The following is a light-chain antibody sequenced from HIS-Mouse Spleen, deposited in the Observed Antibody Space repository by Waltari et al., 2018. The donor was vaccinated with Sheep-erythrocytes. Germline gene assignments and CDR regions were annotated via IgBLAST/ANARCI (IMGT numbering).Light chain of an antibody. V-gene: IGLV3-21*02. CDR2: DDS. J-gene: IGLJ1*01. CDR1: NIGSQS. CDR3: QVWDSSSDHPYV. Sequence: SYVLTPPPSVSVAPGQTARITCGGNNIGSQSVHWYQQKPGQAPVLVGYDDSDRPSGIPERFSGSNSGNTATLTISRVEAGDEADYYCQVWDSSSDHPYVFGTGTKVTVL.